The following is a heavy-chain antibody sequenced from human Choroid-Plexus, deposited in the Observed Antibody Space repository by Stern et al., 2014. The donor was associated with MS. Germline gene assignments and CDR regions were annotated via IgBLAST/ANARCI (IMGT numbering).Heavy chain of an antibody. Sequence: VQLVESGGGLVQPGGSLTISCTAAGFTFGNYWMTWVRQAPGRGLEGVANIKEAGTEKNYVGSVKGRFTISRDNARNSLYLQMNSLRVEDTALYYCARVYNTIYGIVTQRGSGMDVWGQGTTVIVSS. V-gene: IGHV3-7*01. CDR1: GFTFGNYW. CDR2: IKEAGTEK. D-gene: IGHD3-3*01. J-gene: IGHJ6*02. CDR3: ARVYNTIYGIVTQRGSGMDV.